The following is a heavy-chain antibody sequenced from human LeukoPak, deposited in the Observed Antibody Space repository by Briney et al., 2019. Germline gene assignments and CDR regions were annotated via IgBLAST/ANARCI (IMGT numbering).Heavy chain of an antibody. Sequence: SETLSLTCTVSGGSISSSSYYWGWIRQPPGKGLEWIGSIYYSGSTYYNPSLKSRVTISVDTSKNQFSLKLSSVTAADTAVYYCARGPASYLYYYMDVWGKGTTVTISS. CDR3: ARGPASYLYYYMDV. CDR1: GGSISSSSYY. V-gene: IGHV4-39*07. J-gene: IGHJ6*03. CDR2: IYYSGST. D-gene: IGHD2-2*01.